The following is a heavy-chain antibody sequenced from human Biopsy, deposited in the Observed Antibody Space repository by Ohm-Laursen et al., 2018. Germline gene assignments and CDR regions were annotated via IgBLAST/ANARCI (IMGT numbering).Heavy chain of an antibody. CDR2: IVPILGHL. V-gene: IGHV1-69*04. J-gene: IGHJ4*02. D-gene: IGHD3-3*01. CDR1: GGPSSNYA. Sequence: GASVKVSCKASGGPSSNYAFSWVRQAPGQGLEWVGRIVPILGHLNYAQRFQGRVSITADKSTTYVYMELSSLTSGDTAVYYCAADADGYYTEFDYWGPGTLVTVSS. CDR3: AADADGYYTEFDY.